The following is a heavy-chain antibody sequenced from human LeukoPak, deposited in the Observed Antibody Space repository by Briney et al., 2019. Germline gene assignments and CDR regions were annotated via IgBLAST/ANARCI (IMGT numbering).Heavy chain of an antibody. CDR2: VYYTGNT. V-gene: IGHV4-39*01. Sequence: SETLSLTCTVSGVSISSSYSYWGWIRQPPGMGLEWIGSVYYTGNTYYNASLKSQVSISIDTSKNQFSLKLTSVTAADTAVYYCARQTGSGLFILPGGQGTLVTVSS. D-gene: IGHD3/OR15-3a*01. J-gene: IGHJ4*02. CDR1: GVSISSSYSY. CDR3: ARQTGSGLFILP.